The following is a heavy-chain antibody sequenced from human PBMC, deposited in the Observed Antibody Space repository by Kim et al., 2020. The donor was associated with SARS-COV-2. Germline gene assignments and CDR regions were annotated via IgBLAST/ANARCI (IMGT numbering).Heavy chain of an antibody. Sequence: GGSLRLSCAASGFTFSSYGMHWVRQAPGKGLEWVAVIWYDGSNKYYADSVKGRFTISRDNSKNTLYLQMNSLRAEDTAVYYCARRGHSSSWYENWFDPWGQGTLVTVSS. D-gene: IGHD6-13*01. CDR1: GFTFSSYG. CDR3: ARRGHSSSWYENWFDP. CDR2: IWYDGSNK. V-gene: IGHV3-33*01. J-gene: IGHJ5*02.